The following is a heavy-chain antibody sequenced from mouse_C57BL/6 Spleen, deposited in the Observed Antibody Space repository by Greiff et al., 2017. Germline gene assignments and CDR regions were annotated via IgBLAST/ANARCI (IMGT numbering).Heavy chain of an antibody. CDR2: ISSGGSYT. D-gene: IGHD1-1*02. CDR1: GFTFSSYG. J-gene: IGHJ1*03. CDR3: ARQGSPNWYFDV. V-gene: IGHV5-6*01. Sequence: EVKLMESGGDLVKPGGSLTLSCAASGFTFSSYGMSWVRQTPDKRLEWVATISSGGSYTSYPDSVKGRFTISRDNAKNTLYLQMSSLKSEDTAMYYCARQGSPNWYFDVWGTVTTVTVSS.